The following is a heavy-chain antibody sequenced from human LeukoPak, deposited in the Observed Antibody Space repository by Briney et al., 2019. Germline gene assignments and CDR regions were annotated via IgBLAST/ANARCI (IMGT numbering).Heavy chain of an antibody. D-gene: IGHD5-18*01. CDR1: GFTVSSNY. CDR2: IYSGGST. V-gene: IGHV3-66*01. J-gene: IGHJ4*02. Sequence: GGSLRLSCAASGFTVSSNYMSWVRPAPGKGLEWVSVIYSGGSTYYADSVKGRFTISRDNSKNTLYLQMNSLRAEDTAVYYCARDPTAMAYFDYWGQGTLVTVSS. CDR3: ARDPTAMAYFDY.